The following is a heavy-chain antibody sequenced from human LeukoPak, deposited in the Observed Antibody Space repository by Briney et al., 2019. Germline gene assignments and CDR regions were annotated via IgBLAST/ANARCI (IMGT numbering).Heavy chain of an antibody. CDR1: GVTFSSYG. Sequence: PGGSLRLSCAASGVTFSSYGMHWVRQAPGKGLEWVAVIWYDGSNKYYADSVKGRFTISRDNSKNTLYLQMSRLRAEDTAVYYCVKGMDIAMVSAFDYWGQGTLVNVSS. V-gene: IGHV3-30*02. CDR2: IWYDGSNK. D-gene: IGHD5-18*01. J-gene: IGHJ4*02. CDR3: VKGMDIAMVSAFDY.